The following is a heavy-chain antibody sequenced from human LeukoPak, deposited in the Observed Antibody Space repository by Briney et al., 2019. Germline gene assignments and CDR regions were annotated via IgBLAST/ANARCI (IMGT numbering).Heavy chain of an antibody. J-gene: IGHJ4*02. Sequence: ASVKVSCKASGYTFTGYYMHWVRQAPGQGLEWMGWINPNSGGTNYAQKFQGRATMTRDTSISTAYMELSRLRSDDTAVYYCARDYYGSGSYSYFDYWGQGTLVTVSS. V-gene: IGHV1-2*02. CDR3: ARDYYGSGSYSYFDY. CDR1: GYTFTGYY. D-gene: IGHD3-10*01. CDR2: INPNSGGT.